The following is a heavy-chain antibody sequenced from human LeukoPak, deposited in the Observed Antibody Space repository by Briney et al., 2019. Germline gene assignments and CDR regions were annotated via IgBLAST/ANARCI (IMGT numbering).Heavy chain of an antibody. Sequence: LRLSCAASGFTFSSYAMSWIRQPPGKGLEWIGYIYHSGSTYYNSSLKSRVTISLDTSKKQFSLKLTSVTAADTAVYYCARVVGITRIDYWGQGTLVTVSS. CDR2: IYHSGST. D-gene: IGHD3-10*01. CDR3: ARVVGITRIDY. V-gene: IGHV4-30-2*01. J-gene: IGHJ4*02. CDR1: GFTFSSYA.